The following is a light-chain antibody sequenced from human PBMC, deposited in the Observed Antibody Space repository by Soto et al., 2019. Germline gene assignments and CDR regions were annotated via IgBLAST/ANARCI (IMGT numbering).Light chain of an antibody. CDR3: HQYGSSPVVT. CDR1: QSVSSSY. J-gene: IGKJ5*01. CDR2: GAS. Sequence: EIVLTQSPGTLSLSPGERATLSCRASQSVSSSYLVWYQQKPGQAPRLLIYGASSRSPAIAARCGGSGSGTDFSLPISRLEPEDFAVYYCHQYGSSPVVTFGQGTRLEIK. V-gene: IGKV3-20*01.